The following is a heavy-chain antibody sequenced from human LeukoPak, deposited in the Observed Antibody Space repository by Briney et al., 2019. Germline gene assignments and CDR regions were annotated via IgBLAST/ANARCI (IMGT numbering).Heavy chain of an antibody. CDR3: ARYRGDYVSLPSPFDY. CDR1: GYRFTDYW. CDR2: ISPDDSDT. D-gene: IGHD4-17*01. J-gene: IGHJ4*02. Sequence: GESLKISCKGSGYRFTDYWIGWVRQMPGKGLEWMGIISPDDSDTRYSPSFQGQVTISADESISTAVLQWSSLKASDTAMYYCARYRGDYVSLPSPFDYWGQGTLVTVSS. V-gene: IGHV5-51*01.